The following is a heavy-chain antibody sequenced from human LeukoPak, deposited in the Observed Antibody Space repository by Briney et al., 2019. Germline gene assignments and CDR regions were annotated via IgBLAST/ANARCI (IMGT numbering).Heavy chain of an antibody. J-gene: IGHJ1*01. CDR1: GGSINDYY. CDR2: IYYSGST. CDR3: GRGYYDSGTYSGYFQH. D-gene: IGHD3-10*01. Sequence: SETLSLSCTVSGGSINDYYWNWIRQPPGKGLEWIGYIYYSGSTNYNPSLKSRLTMSVDTFKTRFALRLSSVTAADTAVYYCGRGYYDSGTYSGYFQHWGQGTLVTVS. V-gene: IGHV4-59*01.